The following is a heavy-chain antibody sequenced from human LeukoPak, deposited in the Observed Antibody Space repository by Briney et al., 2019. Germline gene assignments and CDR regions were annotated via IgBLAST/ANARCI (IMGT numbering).Heavy chain of an antibody. J-gene: IGHJ4*02. CDR1: GFNFADTW. V-gene: IGHV3-15*07. D-gene: IGHD7-27*01. CDR2: IRRNTDTGTT. CDR3: NTQQGSWALNY. Sequence: GGSLRLSCAASGFNFADTWMNWVRQPPGKGLEWVGLIRRNTDTGTTDYAAPVKGRFTISRDGSKNTLYLQMNGLKTEDTAVYYCNTQQGSWALNYWGQGVLVTVSS.